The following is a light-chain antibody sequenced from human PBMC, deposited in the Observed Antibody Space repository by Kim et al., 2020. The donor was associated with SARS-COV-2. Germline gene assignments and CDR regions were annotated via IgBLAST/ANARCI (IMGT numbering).Light chain of an antibody. J-gene: IGKJ1*01. Sequence: PGEGATLSCRASQSVRSSYLAWYQQKPGQAPRLLIHGASSRATGIPDRFSGSGSGTDFTLTINRLEPEDFAVYYCQQYGTSPRTFGQGTKV. CDR3: QQYGTSPRT. CDR2: GAS. CDR1: QSVRSSY. V-gene: IGKV3-20*01.